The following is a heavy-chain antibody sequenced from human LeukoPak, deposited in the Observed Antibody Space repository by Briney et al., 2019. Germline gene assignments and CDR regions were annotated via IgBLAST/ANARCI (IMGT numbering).Heavy chain of an antibody. D-gene: IGHD4-23*01. CDR2: IYYSGST. J-gene: IGHJ4*02. Sequence: PSETLSLTCTVSGGSMSPYHWGWIRQPPGKGLGWTGYIYYSGSTYYNPSLKSRVTISVDTSKNQFSLKLSSVTAADTAVYYCARTYGGNTFLDYWGQGTLVTVSS. V-gene: IGHV4-59*08. CDR1: GGSMSPYH. CDR3: ARTYGGNTFLDY.